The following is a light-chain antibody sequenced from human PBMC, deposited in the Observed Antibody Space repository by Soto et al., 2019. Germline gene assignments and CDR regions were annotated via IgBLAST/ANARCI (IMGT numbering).Light chain of an antibody. CDR1: QGISRT. V-gene: IGKV3-15*01. J-gene: IGKJ1*01. CDR2: GAS. CDR3: QQYINDLPA. Sequence: IVMTQSPATLSVSPGETATLYCRASQGISRTLAWYQLKSGQAPRLLFYGASTRATGVPARFSGSGSGTEFTLTISSLKSEDVAVYYCQQYINDLPAFGQGTKVDIK.